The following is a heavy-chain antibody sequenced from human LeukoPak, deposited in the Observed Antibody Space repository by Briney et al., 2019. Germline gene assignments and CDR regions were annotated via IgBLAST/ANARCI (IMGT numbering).Heavy chain of an antibody. J-gene: IGHJ4*02. D-gene: IGHD2-2*01. CDR3: AREVVPAAMRIGPDY. CDR2: IYYSGST. CDR1: GGSISSYY. Sequence: IPSETLSLTCTVSGGSISSYYWSWIRQPPGKGLEWIGYIYYSGSTNYNPSLKSRVTISVDTSKNQFSLKLSSVTAADTAVYYCAREVVPAAMRIGPDYWGQGTLVTVSS. V-gene: IGHV4-59*12.